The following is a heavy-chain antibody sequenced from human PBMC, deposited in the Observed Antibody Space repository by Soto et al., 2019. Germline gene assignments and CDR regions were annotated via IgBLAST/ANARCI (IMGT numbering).Heavy chain of an antibody. D-gene: IGHD5-18*01. CDR3: ARTSMQSRGYSYGHGGMDV. V-gene: IGHV5-10-1*01. CDR1: GYSFTSYW. CDR2: IDPSDSYT. Sequence: GESLKISCKGSGYSFTSYWIDWVRQMPGKGLEWMGRIDPSDSYTNYSPSFQGHVTTSADKSISTAYLQWSSLKASDTAMYYCARTSMQSRGYSYGHGGMDVWGQGTTVTVSS. J-gene: IGHJ6*02.